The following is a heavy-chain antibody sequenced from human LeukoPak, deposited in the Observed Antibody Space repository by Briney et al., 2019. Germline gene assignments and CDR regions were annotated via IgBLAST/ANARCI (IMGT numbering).Heavy chain of an antibody. CDR2: ISSSSSYI. CDR1: GFTFSSYS. D-gene: IGHD2-15*01. CDR3: ARDAAYCSGGSCYFGY. J-gene: IGHJ4*02. V-gene: IGHV3-21*01. Sequence: GGSLRLSCAASGFTFSSYSMNWVRQAPGKGLGWVSSISSSSSYIYYADSVKGRFTISRDNAKNSLYLQMNSLRAEDTAVYYCARDAAYCSGGSCYFGYWGQGTLVTVSS.